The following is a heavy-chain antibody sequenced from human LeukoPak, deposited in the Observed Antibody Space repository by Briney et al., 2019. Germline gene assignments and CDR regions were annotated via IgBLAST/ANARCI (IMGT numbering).Heavy chain of an antibody. V-gene: IGHV4-61*02. CDR3: ARRMPVTSID. CDR1: GGSNSSGSYY. Sequence: SETLSLTCTVSGGSNSSGSYYWSWIRQPAGKGLEWIGRIYTSGSTNYNPSLKSRVTISVDTSKNQFSLKLSSVTAADTAVYYCARRMPVTSIDWGQGTLVTVSS. CDR2: IYTSGST. D-gene: IGHD4-11*01. J-gene: IGHJ4*02.